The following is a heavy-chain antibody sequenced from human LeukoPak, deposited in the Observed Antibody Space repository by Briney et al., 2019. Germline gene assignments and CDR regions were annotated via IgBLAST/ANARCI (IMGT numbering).Heavy chain of an antibody. V-gene: IGHV4-39*01. Sequence: SETLSLTCTVSAGSISSNNYFWGWLRQPPGKGLEWIGTMSYGGNSYYNPSHMSRVTMSVDTSKSQLSLNLRSVTAADTAVYYCVRAAAGRTGGHEDFDYWGQGTLVTVSS. J-gene: IGHJ4*02. CDR3: VRAAAGRTGGHEDFDY. CDR1: AGSISSNNYF. D-gene: IGHD6-13*01. CDR2: MSYGGNS.